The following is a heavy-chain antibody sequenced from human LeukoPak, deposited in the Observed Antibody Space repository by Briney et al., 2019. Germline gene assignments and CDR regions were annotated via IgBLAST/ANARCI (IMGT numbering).Heavy chain of an antibody. CDR1: GYTFTNYG. CDR2: ISAYNGYT. CDR3: ARDKAVTTEVIQHFQH. Sequence: ASVKVSCKASGYTFTNYGISWVRQAPGQGLEWIGWISAYNGYTDYAQKLQFRVTMTTDTSTSTAYMELRSLRSDDTAVYYCARDKAVTTEVIQHFQHWGQGTLVTVSS. D-gene: IGHD4-23*01. V-gene: IGHV1-18*01. J-gene: IGHJ1*01.